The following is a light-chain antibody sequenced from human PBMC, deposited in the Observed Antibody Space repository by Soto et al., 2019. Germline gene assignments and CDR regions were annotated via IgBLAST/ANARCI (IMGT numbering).Light chain of an antibody. Sequence: NQITQSPSTLSSCVREKVTIPCRASQSIGRWLAWYQQKPGKAPKVLIYDASTLKSGVPSRFSGSGSGTDFTLTISSLQPDDFAIYYCQQYNSYWTFGQGTTGDIK. V-gene: IGKV1-5*01. J-gene: IGKJ1*01. CDR2: DAS. CDR1: QSIGRW. CDR3: QQYNSYWT.